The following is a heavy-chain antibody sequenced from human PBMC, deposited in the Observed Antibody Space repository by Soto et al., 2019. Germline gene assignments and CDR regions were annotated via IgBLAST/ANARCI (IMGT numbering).Heavy chain of an antibody. V-gene: IGHV4-4*02. CDR1: GGSISSSNW. CDR2: IYHSGST. D-gene: IGHD3-3*01. Sequence: PSETLSLTCAVSGGSISSSNWWSWGRQPPGKGLEWIGEIYHSGSTNYNPSLKSRVTISVDKSKNQFSLKLSSVTAADTAVYYCARSGFLEWFRGAFDIWGQGTMVTVSS. J-gene: IGHJ3*02. CDR3: ARSGFLEWFRGAFDI.